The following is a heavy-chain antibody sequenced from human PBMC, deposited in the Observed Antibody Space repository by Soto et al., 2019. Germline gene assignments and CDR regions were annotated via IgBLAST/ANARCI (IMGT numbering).Heavy chain of an antibody. CDR3: TRRTPFGYGMEV. CDR2: ITSNGGNT. Sequence: EVQLVESGGGLVQPGGSLRLSCAASGVTFSSYAMHWVRQAPGKGLEYVSAITSNGGNTDYASSVKGRFTISRDNSKSTLYFQMGSLRAEELAVFYCTRRTPFGYGMEVWGQGTTVTVSS. CDR1: GVTFSSYA. V-gene: IGHV3-64*01. J-gene: IGHJ6*02. D-gene: IGHD2-15*01.